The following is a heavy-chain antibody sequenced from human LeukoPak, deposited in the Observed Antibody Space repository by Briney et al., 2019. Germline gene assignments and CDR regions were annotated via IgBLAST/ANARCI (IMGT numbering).Heavy chain of an antibody. CDR3: ARDGENYYGSGSYYSHYFDY. J-gene: IGHJ4*02. V-gene: IGHV3-23*01. Sequence: GGSLRLSCAASGFTFSSYAMSWVRRAPGKGLEWVSAISGSGVSTYYADSVKGRFTISRDNSKNTLYLQMNSLRAEDTAVYYCARDGENYYGSGSYYSHYFDYWGQGTLVTVSS. D-gene: IGHD3-10*01. CDR2: ISGSGVST. CDR1: GFTFSSYA.